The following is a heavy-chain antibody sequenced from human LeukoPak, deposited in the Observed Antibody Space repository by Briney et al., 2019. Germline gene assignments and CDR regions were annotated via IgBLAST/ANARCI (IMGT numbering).Heavy chain of an antibody. V-gene: IGHV4-59*01. J-gene: IGHJ5*02. D-gene: IGHD3-10*01. CDR2: IYFSGSI. CDR3: ARAVSPMAPLPFDL. Sequence: SETLSLTCTVSGGSISSYYWSWIRQPPGQGLEWIAYIYFSGSINYNPSLKSRVTISVDMSKNQFSLKLTSVTAADTAVYYCARAVSPMAPLPFDLWGQGTLVTVSS. CDR1: GGSISSYY.